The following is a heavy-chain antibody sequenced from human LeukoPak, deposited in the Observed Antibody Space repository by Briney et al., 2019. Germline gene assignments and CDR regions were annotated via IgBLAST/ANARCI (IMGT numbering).Heavy chain of an antibody. D-gene: IGHD6-13*01. J-gene: IGHJ6*03. Sequence: ASVKVSCKASGYTFTSYGIGWVRQAPGLGLEWMGWISAYNGATNYARKFQDRVTMTTDTSTTTAHMELRSLRSDDTAVYYCARQELSWRGDYYYYYYMDVWGKGTTVIVSS. V-gene: IGHV1-18*01. CDR3: ARQELSWRGDYYYYYYMDV. CDR2: ISAYNGAT. CDR1: GYTFTSYG.